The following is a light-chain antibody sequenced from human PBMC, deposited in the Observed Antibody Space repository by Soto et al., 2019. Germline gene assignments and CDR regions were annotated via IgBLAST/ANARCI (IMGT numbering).Light chain of an antibody. V-gene: IGKV3-20*01. Sequence: DIVLTQSPGTLSLSPGEGATLSCRASQPISSTYVAWYQQTPGQAPRLLIYATSNRGTGVPDRFRGSGSGTDFTLTINRLESEDFAVYYCQQYGTSSRTFGQGTKVDI. CDR1: QPISSTY. CDR2: ATS. J-gene: IGKJ1*01. CDR3: QQYGTSSRT.